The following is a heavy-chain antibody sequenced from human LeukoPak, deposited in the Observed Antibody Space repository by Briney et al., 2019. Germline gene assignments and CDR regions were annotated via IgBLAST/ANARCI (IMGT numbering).Heavy chain of an antibody. Sequence: SETLSLTCTVSGGSISSGSYYWSWIRQPAWKGLEWIGRIYTSGSTNYNPSLKSRVTISVDTSKNQFSLKLSSVTAADTAVYYCARSVPPAINIRGDFDYWGQGTLVTVSS. V-gene: IGHV4-61*02. CDR1: GGSISSGSYY. J-gene: IGHJ4*02. CDR3: ARSVPPAINIRGDFDY. D-gene: IGHD2-2*01. CDR2: IYTSGST.